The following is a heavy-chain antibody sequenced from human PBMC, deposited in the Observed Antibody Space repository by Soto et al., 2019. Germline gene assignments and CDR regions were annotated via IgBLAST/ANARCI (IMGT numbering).Heavy chain of an antibody. J-gene: IGHJ6*02. CDR1: GGSFSGYY. CDR2: INHSGST. CDR3: ARVRAGTSFRYYYGMDV. D-gene: IGHD6-13*01. Sequence: SETLSLTCAVSGGSFSGYYWSWIRQPPGKGLEWIGEINHSGSTNYNPSLKSRVTISVDTSKNQFSLKLSSVTAADTAVYYCARVRAGTSFRYYYGMDVWGQGTTVTVSS. V-gene: IGHV4-34*01.